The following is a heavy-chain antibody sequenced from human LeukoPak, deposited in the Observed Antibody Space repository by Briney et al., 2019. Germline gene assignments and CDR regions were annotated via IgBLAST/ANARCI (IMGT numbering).Heavy chain of an antibody. CDR3: AKGVLGRTQSVSAGLDY. D-gene: IGHD7-27*01. V-gene: IGHV3-30*04. CDR2: ISYDGSNT. J-gene: IGHJ4*02. CDR1: GFIFSTYA. Sequence: PGGSLRLSCAASGFIFSTYAMHWVRQAPGKGLEWVAVISYDGSNTYYADSVKGRFTISRDNSKNTLYLQMNSLRPEDTAVYYCAKGVLGRTQSVSAGLDYWGQGTLVTVSS.